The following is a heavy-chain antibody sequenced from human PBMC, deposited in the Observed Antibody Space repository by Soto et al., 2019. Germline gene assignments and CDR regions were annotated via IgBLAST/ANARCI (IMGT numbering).Heavy chain of an antibody. CDR1: GFTFSNYG. CDR3: GRDISGGSDYSNPYFGY. V-gene: IGHV3-33*01. Sequence: PGGSLSLSCAASGFTFSNYGMHWVRLAPGKGLEWVAVIWYDGRKTYYADSVTGRSTISRDNSKNTLYLQMNSVRGEEPAVYYYGRDISGGSDYSNPYFGYWGQGNLVTVSS. CDR2: IWYDGRKT. D-gene: IGHD4-4*01. J-gene: IGHJ4*02.